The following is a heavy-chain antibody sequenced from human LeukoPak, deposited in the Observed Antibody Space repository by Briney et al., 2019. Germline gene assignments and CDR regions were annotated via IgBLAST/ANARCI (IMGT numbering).Heavy chain of an antibody. Sequence: GGSLRLSCAASGFTFSDYYMSWIRQAPGKGLEWVSAMSGSGGSTYYADSVKGRFTISRDNSKNTLYLQMNSLRPEDAAVFYCVKDRSDSSSWYGQFEYWGQGTLVTVSS. J-gene: IGHJ4*02. D-gene: IGHD6-13*01. CDR2: MSGSGGST. CDR1: GFTFSDYY. V-gene: IGHV3-23*01. CDR3: VKDRSDSSSWYGQFEY.